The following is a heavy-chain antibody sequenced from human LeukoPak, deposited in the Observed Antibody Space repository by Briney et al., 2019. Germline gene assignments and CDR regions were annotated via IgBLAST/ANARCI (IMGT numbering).Heavy chain of an antibody. CDR2: ISSSSSSYI. CDR1: GFTFSSYS. CDR3: ARAGGRYCSSTSCYFDY. V-gene: IGHV3-21*01. D-gene: IGHD2-2*01. J-gene: IGHJ4*02. Sequence: GGSLRLSCAASGFTFSSYSMNWVRQAPGKGLEWVSSISSSSSSYIYYADSVKGRFTISRDNAKNSLYLQMNSLRAEDTAVYYCARAGGRYCSSTSCYFDYWGQGTLVTVSS.